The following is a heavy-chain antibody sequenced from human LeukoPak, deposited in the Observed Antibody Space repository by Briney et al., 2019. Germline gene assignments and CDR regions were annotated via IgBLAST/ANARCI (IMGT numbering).Heavy chain of an antibody. Sequence: SETLSLTCTVSGGSISSYYWSWIRQPPGKGLEWIGYIYYSGSTNYNPSLKSRVTISVDTSKNQFSLKLSSVTAADTAVYYCAREELRSGFDYWGQGTLVTVSS. V-gene: IGHV4-4*08. J-gene: IGHJ4*02. CDR1: GGSISSYY. CDR2: IYYSGST. D-gene: IGHD3-3*01. CDR3: AREELRSGFDY.